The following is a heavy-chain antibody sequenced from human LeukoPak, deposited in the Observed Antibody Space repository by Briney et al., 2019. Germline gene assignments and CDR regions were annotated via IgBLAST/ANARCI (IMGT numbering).Heavy chain of an antibody. CDR1: GFTFSSSS. Sequence: PGGSLRLSCAASGFTFSSSSISWVRQAPGKGLEWVSAITDAVGSTHYADSVKGRFTISSDNSKNTVYLQMNSLRPEDMAVYYCAKEIFGGFLYIAYWGKEPRFPVSS. CDR3: AKEIFGGFLYIAY. V-gene: IGHV3-23*01. CDR2: ITDAVGST. D-gene: IGHD3-3*01. J-gene: IGHJ4*02.